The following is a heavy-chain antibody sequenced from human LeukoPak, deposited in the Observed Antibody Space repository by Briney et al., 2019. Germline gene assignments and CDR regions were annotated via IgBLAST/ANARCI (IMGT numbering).Heavy chain of an antibody. CDR3: ARHVIPSGSLDY. J-gene: IGHJ4*02. D-gene: IGHD1-26*01. CDR1: GYSISSGYY. CDR2: IYHSGST. V-gene: IGHV4-38-2*02. Sequence: PSETLSLTCTVSGYSISSGYYWGWIRQPPGKGLEWIGSIYHSGSTYYNPSLKSRVTISVDTSKNQFSLKLSSVTAADTAVYYCARHVIPSGSLDYWGQGTLVTVSS.